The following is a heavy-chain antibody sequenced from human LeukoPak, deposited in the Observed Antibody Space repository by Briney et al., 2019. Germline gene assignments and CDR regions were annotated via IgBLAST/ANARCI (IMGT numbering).Heavy chain of an antibody. D-gene: IGHD3-10*01. J-gene: IGHJ6*03. CDR1: GYTFTSFG. V-gene: IGHV1-18*01. CDR3: ARDLGYYASGTYARGYYYYMDV. Sequence: ASVKVSCKASGYTFTSFGISWVRQAPGQRLTWMGWISAYNGNTDHAQNFQGRVTMTTDTSTSTAYMELRSLGSDDTDVYYCARDLGYYASGTYARGYYYYMDVWGRGTTVTVSS. CDR2: ISAYNGNT.